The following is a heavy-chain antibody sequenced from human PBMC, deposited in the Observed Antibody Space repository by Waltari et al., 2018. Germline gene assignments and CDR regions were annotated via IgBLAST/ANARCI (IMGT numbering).Heavy chain of an antibody. CDR1: GDSITNYY. D-gene: IGHD3-3*01. J-gene: IGHJ4*02. V-gene: IGHV4-59*01. CDR3: ARSYDFWSGYPLHY. Sequence: QVQLQESGPGLVKPSETLSLICSVSGDSITNYYWSWVRQPPGKGLEWIGHIAYSGSTKYNPPLKSRATISVDTSKKQFSLRLGAVTAADTAIYYCARSYDFWSGYPLHYWGQGTLVTVSS. CDR2: IAYSGST.